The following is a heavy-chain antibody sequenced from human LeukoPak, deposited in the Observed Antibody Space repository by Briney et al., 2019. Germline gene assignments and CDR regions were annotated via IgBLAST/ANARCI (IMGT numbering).Heavy chain of an antibody. V-gene: IGHV5-51*01. CDR2: IYPGDSET. Sequence: GESLKISCKGSGYRFSNYWIAWVRQMPGRGLEWMGIIYPGDSETRYSPPFQGQVTISADKSISTAYLQWSSLKASDTAMYYCARQGTGYSFDYWGQGTLVTVSS. D-gene: IGHD2-8*02. J-gene: IGHJ4*02. CDR1: GYRFSNYW. CDR3: ARQGTGYSFDY.